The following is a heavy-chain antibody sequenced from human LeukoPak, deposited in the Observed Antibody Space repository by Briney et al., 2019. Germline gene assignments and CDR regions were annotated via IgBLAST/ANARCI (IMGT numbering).Heavy chain of an antibody. CDR2: IKQDGSEK. Sequence: GGSLRLSCAASGFTFSSYWMSWVRQAPGKGLEWVANIKQDGSEKYYVDSVKGRFTISRDNAKNTLYLQMNSLRAEDTAVYYCAKDQSRAAAGILDYWGQGTLVTVSS. J-gene: IGHJ4*02. CDR1: GFTFSSYW. D-gene: IGHD6-13*01. CDR3: AKDQSRAAAGILDY. V-gene: IGHV3-7*03.